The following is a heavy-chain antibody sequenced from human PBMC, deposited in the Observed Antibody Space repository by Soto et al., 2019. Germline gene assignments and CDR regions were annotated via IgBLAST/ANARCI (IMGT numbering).Heavy chain of an antibody. J-gene: IGHJ6*02. V-gene: IGHV3-23*01. CDR3: AMSYSLDV. Sequence: GGSLRLSCAASGFTFSTSAMTWVRQAPGQGPEWVSGISAGGSSTYYADSVKGRFNISRDNSKNTLFLQMDSLRVDDSATYYCAMSYSLDVWGQGTMVTVSS. CDR1: GFTFSTSA. CDR2: ISAGGSST.